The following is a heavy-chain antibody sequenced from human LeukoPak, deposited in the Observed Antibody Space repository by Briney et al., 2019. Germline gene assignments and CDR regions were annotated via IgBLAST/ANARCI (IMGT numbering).Heavy chain of an antibody. CDR2: TYAGGST. V-gene: IGHV3-53*01. Sequence: PGGSLRLSCAASEFSVSSNYMSWVRQAPGKGLGWVSVTYAGGSTYYADSVKGRFTISRDNSKNTLYLEMNSLRAEDTAVYYCGGGGWYYFHYRGQGTLVTVSS. CDR1: EFSVSSNY. J-gene: IGHJ4*02. CDR3: GGGGWYYFHY. D-gene: IGHD2-15*01.